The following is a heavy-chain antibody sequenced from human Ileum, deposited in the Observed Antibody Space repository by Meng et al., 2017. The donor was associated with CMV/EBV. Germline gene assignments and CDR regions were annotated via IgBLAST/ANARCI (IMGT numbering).Heavy chain of an antibody. CDR1: GFTFSNAW. J-gene: IGHJ4*02. CDR3: TTDKSFWSGYYKGGDY. D-gene: IGHD3-3*01. V-gene: IGHV3-15*01. Sequence: GESLKISCAASGFTFSNAWMSWVRQAPGKGLEWVGRIKSKTDGGTTDYAAPVKGRFTISRDDSKNTLYLQMNSLKTEDTAVYYCTTDKSFWSGYYKGGDYWGQGTLVTVSS. CDR2: IKSKTDGGTT.